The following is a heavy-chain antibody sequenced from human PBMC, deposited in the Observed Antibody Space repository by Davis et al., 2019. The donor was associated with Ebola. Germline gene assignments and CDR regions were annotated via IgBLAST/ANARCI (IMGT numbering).Heavy chain of an antibody. CDR3: ARGMAETGYSDY. CDR2: ISSYFGNT. Sequence: APVKVSCKASGYTFTMFGVTWVRQAPRQGLEWMGWISSYFGNTKSALNLQDRVTLTTDTATSTASMELRSLTPDDTATYYCARGMAETGYSDYWGQGTLVTVSS. V-gene: IGHV1-18*01. D-gene: IGHD3-22*01. CDR1: GYTFTMFG. J-gene: IGHJ4*02.